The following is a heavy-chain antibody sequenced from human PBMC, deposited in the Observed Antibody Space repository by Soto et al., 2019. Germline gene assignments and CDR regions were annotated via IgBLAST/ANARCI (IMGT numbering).Heavy chain of an antibody. V-gene: IGHV1-69*13. J-gene: IGHJ5*02. CDR1: GGTFSSYA. D-gene: IGHD5-12*01. CDR2: IIPIFGTA. CDR3: AREQDSVTLATRNRPYYH. Sequence: SVKVSCKASGGTFSSYAISWVRQAPGQGLEWMGGIIPIFGTANYPQKFQGRVTITADEPTSTAYTELSSLRSEDTAVYYCAREQDSVTLATRNRPYYHWGQGTLVTVSS.